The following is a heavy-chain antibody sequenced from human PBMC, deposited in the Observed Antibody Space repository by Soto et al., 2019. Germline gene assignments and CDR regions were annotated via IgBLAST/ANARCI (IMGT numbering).Heavy chain of an antibody. D-gene: IGHD6-19*01. CDR2: IGSKGE. Sequence: GGSLRLSCAASGFTFGASALQWVRQASGKGLEWLGRIGSKGETYADSVKGRFTISRDNAKNTLYLQMNSLRAVDRAVYYCARDRGCSLFDYWGQGTVVAVSS. CDR3: ARDRGCSLFDY. CDR1: GFTFGASA. J-gene: IGHJ4*02. V-gene: IGHV3-74*03.